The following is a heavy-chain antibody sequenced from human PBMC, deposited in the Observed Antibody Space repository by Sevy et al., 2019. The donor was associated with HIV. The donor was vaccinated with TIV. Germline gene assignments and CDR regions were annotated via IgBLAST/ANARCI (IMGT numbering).Heavy chain of an antibody. J-gene: IGHJ4*02. CDR3: SRDGTAVAGLNLDY. CDR1: GFIFGDFA. D-gene: IGHD6-19*01. Sequence: GGSLRLSCTTSGFIFGDFALSWFRQAPGKGLEWLGFMRSKAYGGTADFAASVKGRFAISRDDSKSIAYLQMNSLRTDDTGVYYGSRDGTAVAGLNLDYWGQGTRVTVSS. V-gene: IGHV3-49*03. CDR2: MRSKAYGGTA.